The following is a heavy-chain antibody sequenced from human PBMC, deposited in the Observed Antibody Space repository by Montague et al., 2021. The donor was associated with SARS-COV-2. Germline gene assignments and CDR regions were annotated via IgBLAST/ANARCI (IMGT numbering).Heavy chain of an antibody. CDR2: VYSSETT. CDR1: SDSINSYY. J-gene: IGHJ4*02. Sequence: SETLFLICTVSSDSINSYYWGWIRQPPGKRLEWLGYVYSSETTNYNPSLNSRIAISVDTSKNQFSLRLDSVTAADTAIYYCATLTQSNGDFWGQGALVTV. D-gene: IGHD4/OR15-4a*01. CDR3: ATLTQSNGDF. V-gene: IGHV4-4*08.